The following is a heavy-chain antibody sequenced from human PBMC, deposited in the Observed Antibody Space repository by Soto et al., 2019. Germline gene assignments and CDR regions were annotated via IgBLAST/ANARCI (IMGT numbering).Heavy chain of an antibody. J-gene: IGHJ6*02. V-gene: IGHV5-51*01. Sequence: HGESLKISCKGSGYSFTSYWIGWVRQMPGKGLEWMGIIYPGDSDTRYSPSFQGQVTISADKSISTAYLQWSSLKASDTAMYYCARAGYCTNGVCWDYYYYYGMDVWGQGTTVTVSS. CDR2: IYPGDSDT. CDR1: GYSFTSYW. CDR3: ARAGYCTNGVCWDYYYYYGMDV. D-gene: IGHD2-8*01.